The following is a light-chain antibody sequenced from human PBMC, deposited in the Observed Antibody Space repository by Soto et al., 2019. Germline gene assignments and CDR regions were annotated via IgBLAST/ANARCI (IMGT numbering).Light chain of an antibody. CDR1: QSISSW. CDR3: QQYSSYWT. V-gene: IGKV1-5*01. Sequence: DLQMTQSPSTLSSSVGDRVTITCRASQSISSWLAWYQQKPGKAPKVLIYDASSLESGVQSRFSGSGSGTEFTLTISSLQPEDFATYYCQQYSSYWTFGQGTKVDIK. J-gene: IGKJ1*01. CDR2: DAS.